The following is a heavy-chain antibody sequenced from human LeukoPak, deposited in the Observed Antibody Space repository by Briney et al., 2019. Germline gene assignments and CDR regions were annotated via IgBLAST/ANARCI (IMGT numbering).Heavy chain of an antibody. CDR1: GYSISSGYY. D-gene: IGHD3-10*01. J-gene: IGHJ6*03. CDR2: IFHSGNT. CDR3: ARALRGSGTFRYYFYHYMDV. V-gene: IGHV4-38-2*02. Sequence: SETLSLTCTVSGYSISSGYYWGWIRQPPGKGLEWIGNIFHSGNTYYNPSLKSRVTISVDTSKNQFSLKLSSVTAADTAAYYCARALRGSGTFRYYFYHYMDVWGKGTTVTISS.